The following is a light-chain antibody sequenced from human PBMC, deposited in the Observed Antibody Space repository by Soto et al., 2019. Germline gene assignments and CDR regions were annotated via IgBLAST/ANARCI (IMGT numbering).Light chain of an antibody. CDR3: NSYTSSSTPYVV. Sequence: QSALTQPASVSGSPGQSITISCTGASNDVGAYNYVSWYQQHPGKAPKLMIYDVTNRPSGVSNRFSGSKSGNTASLTISGLQAEDEADYYCNSYTSSSTPYVVFGGGTKVTVL. CDR1: SNDVGAYNY. CDR2: DVT. J-gene: IGLJ2*01. V-gene: IGLV2-14*03.